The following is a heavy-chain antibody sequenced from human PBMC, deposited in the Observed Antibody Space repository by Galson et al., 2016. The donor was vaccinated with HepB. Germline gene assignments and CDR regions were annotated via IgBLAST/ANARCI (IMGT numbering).Heavy chain of an antibody. CDR2: IYYSGST. V-gene: IGHV4-59*11. CDR1: GGSISSHY. D-gene: IGHD5-12*01. CDR3: ARTRRSGYDLFYFDD. Sequence: ETLSLTCTVSGGSISSHYWSWIRQSPGKGLEWIGYIYYSGSTNYNPSLQSRVTISEDTSKNQFSLRVSSVTAADTAVYYCARTRRSGYDLFYFDDWGQGTLVTVSS. J-gene: IGHJ4*02.